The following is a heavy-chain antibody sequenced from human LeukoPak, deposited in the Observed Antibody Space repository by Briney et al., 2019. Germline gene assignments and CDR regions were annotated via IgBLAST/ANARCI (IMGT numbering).Heavy chain of an antibody. Sequence: PSETLSLTCTVSGGSISSYYWSWIRQPPGKGLEWIGYIYYSGSTNYNPSLKGRVTISVDTSKNRFSLKVSSVTAADTAVYYCARSTVTTLYSFDYWGQGTLVTVSS. V-gene: IGHV4-59*01. CDR3: ARSTVTTLYSFDY. CDR1: GGSISSYY. J-gene: IGHJ4*02. D-gene: IGHD4-17*01. CDR2: IYYSGST.